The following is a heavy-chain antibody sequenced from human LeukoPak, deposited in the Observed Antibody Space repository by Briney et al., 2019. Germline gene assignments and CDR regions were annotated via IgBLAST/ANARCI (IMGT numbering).Heavy chain of an antibody. J-gene: IGHJ4*02. Sequence: GGSLRLSCAASGFTFSSYAMSWVRQAPGKGLEWVSAISGSGGSTYYADSVKGRFTISRDNSKNTLYLQMNSLRAGDTAVYYCAKADQYCSGGSCYYFDYWGQGTLVTVSS. D-gene: IGHD2-15*01. CDR3: AKADQYCSGGSCYYFDY. CDR1: GFTFSSYA. V-gene: IGHV3-23*01. CDR2: ISGSGGST.